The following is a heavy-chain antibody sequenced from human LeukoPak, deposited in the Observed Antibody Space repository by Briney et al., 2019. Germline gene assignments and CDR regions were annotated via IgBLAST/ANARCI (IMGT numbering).Heavy chain of an antibody. CDR2: ISKSGTST. J-gene: IGHJ4*02. CDR3: ARVRSSGSPLDY. Sequence: GGSLRLSCAASGFTLSDYYMSWIRQGPGKGLEWVSHISKSGTSTKYADSVKGRFSISRDNAKQSLYLQLNSLTAEDTAVYYCARVRSSGSPLDYWGQGTLVTVSS. CDR1: GFTLSDYY. D-gene: IGHD3-10*01. V-gene: IGHV3-11*05.